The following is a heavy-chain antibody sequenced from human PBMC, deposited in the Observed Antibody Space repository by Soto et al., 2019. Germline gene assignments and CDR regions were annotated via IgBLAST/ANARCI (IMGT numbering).Heavy chain of an antibody. J-gene: IGHJ3*02. V-gene: IGHV3-23*01. CDR1: GFTFSNYA. CDR3: ARVWTKTASPPEDAFDN. CDR2: VSGSGAST. Sequence: GGSLRLSCAASGFTFSNYAMTWVRQAPGKGLEWVSVVSGSGASTYYADSVKGRFTISRDNSKNTLYLQMNSLRAEDTAVYYCARVWTKTASPPEDAFDNWGQGTMVTVSS. D-gene: IGHD2-21*02.